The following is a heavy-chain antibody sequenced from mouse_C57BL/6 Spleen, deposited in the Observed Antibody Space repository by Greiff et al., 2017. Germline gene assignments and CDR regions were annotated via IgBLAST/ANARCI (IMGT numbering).Heavy chain of an antibody. V-gene: IGHV7-3*01. D-gene: IGHD2-4*01. CDR1: GFTFTDYY. J-gene: IGHJ4*01. CDR2: IRNKANGYTT. CDR3: ARWDDYPYAMDY. Sequence: EVQLVESGGGLVQPGGSLSLSCAASGFTFTDYYMSWVRQPPGKALEWLGFIRNKANGYTTEYSASVKGRFTISRDNSQSILYLQMNALRAEDSATYYCARWDDYPYAMDYWGQGTSVTVSS.